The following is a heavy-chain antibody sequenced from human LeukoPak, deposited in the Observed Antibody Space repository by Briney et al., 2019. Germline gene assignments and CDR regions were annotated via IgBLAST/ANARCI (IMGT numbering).Heavy chain of an antibody. CDR2: IKQDGSEK. J-gene: IGHJ6*03. CDR3: ARDLRDYYYYYMDV. V-gene: IGHV3-7*01. CDR1: GFTFSSYW. D-gene: IGHD3-9*01. Sequence: PGGSLRLSCAASGFTFSSYWMNWVRQAPGKGLEWVANIKQDGSEKYYVDSVKGRFTISRDNAKNSLYLQMNSLRAEDTAVYYCARDLRDYYYYYMDVWGNGTTVTVSS.